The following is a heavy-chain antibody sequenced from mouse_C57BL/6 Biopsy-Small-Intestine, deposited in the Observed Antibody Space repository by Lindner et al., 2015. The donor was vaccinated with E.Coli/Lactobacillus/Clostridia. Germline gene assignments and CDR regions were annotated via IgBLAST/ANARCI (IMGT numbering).Heavy chain of an antibody. J-gene: IGHJ1*03. V-gene: IGHV1-80*01. CDR1: GYAFSSYW. D-gene: IGHD1-1*01. CDR3: ARSGYYGSSYYWYFDV. Sequence: VQLQESGAELVKPGASVKISCKASGYAFSSYWMNWVKQRPGKGLERIGQIYPGDGDTNYNGKFKDKATLTADKSSSTAYMQLSSLTSEDSAVYFCARSGYYGSSYYWYFDVWGTGTTVTVSS. CDR2: IYPGDGDT.